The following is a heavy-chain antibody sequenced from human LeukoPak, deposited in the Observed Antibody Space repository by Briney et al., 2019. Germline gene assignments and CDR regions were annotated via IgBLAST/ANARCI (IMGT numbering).Heavy chain of an antibody. Sequence: GGSLRLSCAASGFTFSSYGMHWVRQAPGKGLEWVAVIWYDGSNKYYADSVKGRFTISRDNSKNTLYMHLNSLRAEDTAVYYCAKHLARGYYYGMDVWGQGTTVTVSS. CDR3: AKHLARGYYYGMDV. CDR2: IWYDGSNK. CDR1: GFTFSSYG. D-gene: IGHD6-13*01. J-gene: IGHJ6*02. V-gene: IGHV3-33*06.